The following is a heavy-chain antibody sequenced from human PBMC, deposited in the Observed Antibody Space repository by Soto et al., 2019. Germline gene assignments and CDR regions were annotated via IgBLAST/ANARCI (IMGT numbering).Heavy chain of an antibody. V-gene: IGHV4-30-4*01. D-gene: IGHD3-10*01. CDR1: GGSISSGDHY. J-gene: IGHJ4*02. CDR3: AREDPGDYFDN. Sequence: QVQLQESGSGLVKPSQTLSLTCSVSGGSISSGDHYWSWIRQSPGKGLEWSGYIYYSGSPYYNPSLTSRLTISVDTSKNQFSLKLTSVTAADTAVYYCAREDPGDYFDNWGQGTLVTVS. CDR2: IYYSGSP.